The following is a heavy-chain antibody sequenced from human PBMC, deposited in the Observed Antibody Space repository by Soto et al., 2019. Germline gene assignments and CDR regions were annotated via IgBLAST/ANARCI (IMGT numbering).Heavy chain of an antibody. CDR2: IYWDDDK. D-gene: IGHD3-22*01. J-gene: IGHJ6*02. CDR1: GFSLSTSGVG. Sequence: QITLKESGPTLVKPTQTLTLTCTFSGFSLSTSGVGVNGIRQPPGKALERLGLIYWDDDKRYSSSLKNKLTIMKETAKNQVVLIMTNTDPADTATYYCAHGQILGGGSYYDMVLDVWGQGTTGTVSS. V-gene: IGHV2-5*02. CDR3: AHGQILGGGSYYDMVLDV.